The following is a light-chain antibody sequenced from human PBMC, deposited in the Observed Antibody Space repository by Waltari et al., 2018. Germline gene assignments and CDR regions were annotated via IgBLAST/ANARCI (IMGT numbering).Light chain of an antibody. CDR2: DND. V-gene: IGLV1-51*01. J-gene: IGLJ3*02. Sequence: QSVLTPAPSVSAAPGQKVTISCAGSSPNIGNRNLFWYQQFPGTAPKLLIYDNDKRPSGIPDRFSASKSGTSATLGITGLQTGDEANYYCGTWDTSLSAWVFGGGTKLTVL. CDR1: SPNIGNRN. CDR3: GTWDTSLSAWV.